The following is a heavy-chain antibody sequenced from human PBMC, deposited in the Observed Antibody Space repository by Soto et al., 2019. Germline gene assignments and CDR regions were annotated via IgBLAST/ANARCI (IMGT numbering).Heavy chain of an antibody. V-gene: IGHV3-74*01. CDR3: AREACSGGNCFYFGPDY. Sequence: PGGSLRLSCAASGFTFSSYSMNWVRQAPGKGLVWVSRIKSDGSSTSYADSVKGRFTISRDNSKNTLYLQMNSLRAEDTAVYYCAREACSGGNCFYFGPDYWGQGTLLTVSS. CDR1: GFTFSSYS. J-gene: IGHJ4*02. D-gene: IGHD2-15*01. CDR2: IKSDGSST.